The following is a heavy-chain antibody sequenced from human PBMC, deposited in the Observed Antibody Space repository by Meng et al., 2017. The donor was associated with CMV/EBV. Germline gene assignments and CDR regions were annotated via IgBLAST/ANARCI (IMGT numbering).Heavy chain of an antibody. Sequence: QLGQAGVEVKKPVSSVKFSGKAAGGTFSSDAISWVRQAPGQGLEWMGGIIPIFGKANYAQKFQGRVTITADESTSTDCMELSSLRSEDTAVYYCARMPRDGYNYIDYWGQGTLVTVSS. D-gene: IGHD5-24*01. CDR3: ARMPRDGYNYIDY. J-gene: IGHJ4*02. CDR2: IIPIFGKA. V-gene: IGHV1-69*12. CDR1: GGTFSSDA.